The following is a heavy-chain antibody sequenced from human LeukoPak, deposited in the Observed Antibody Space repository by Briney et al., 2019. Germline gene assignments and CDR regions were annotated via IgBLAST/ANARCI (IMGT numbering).Heavy chain of an antibody. Sequence: VGSLRLSCEASGFTFSSHAMAWVRQAPGKGLEWVSAIGGLGGSTYYADSVKGRFTISRDNSKNTVYLEMNSLRAEDTALYYCARDPGVVAFHYFDFWGQGILVTVSS. CDR1: GFTFSSHA. D-gene: IGHD3-3*01. CDR3: ARDPGVVAFHYFDF. J-gene: IGHJ4*02. V-gene: IGHV3-23*01. CDR2: IGGLGGST.